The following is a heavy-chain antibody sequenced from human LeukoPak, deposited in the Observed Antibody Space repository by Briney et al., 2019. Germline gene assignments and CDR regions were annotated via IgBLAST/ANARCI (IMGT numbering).Heavy chain of an antibody. CDR1: SASISSSSYY. CDR2: IYYSVST. J-gene: IGHJ4*02. CDR3: ASSVAMVPDY. D-gene: IGHD3-10*01. V-gene: IGHV4-39*01. Sequence: PSETLSLTCTVSSASISSSSYYWGWIRQPPGKGLEWIGSIYYSVSTYYNPSLKSRVTISVDTSKNKFSLKLSSVTAADTAVYYCASSVAMVPDYWGQGTLVTVFS.